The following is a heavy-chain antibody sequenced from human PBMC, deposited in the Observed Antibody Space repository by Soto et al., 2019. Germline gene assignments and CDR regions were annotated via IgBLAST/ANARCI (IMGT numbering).Heavy chain of an antibody. J-gene: IGHJ5*02. CDR2: IIPIFGTA. CDR1: GGTFSSYA. V-gene: IGHV1-69*13. CDR3: ARDTGISSDWFDP. Sequence: SVKVSCKASGGTFSSYAISWVRQAPGQGLEWMGGIIPIFGTANYAQKFQGRVTITADESTSTAYMELSSLRSEDTAVYYCARDTGISSDWFDPWGQGALVTVSS. D-gene: IGHD2-15*01.